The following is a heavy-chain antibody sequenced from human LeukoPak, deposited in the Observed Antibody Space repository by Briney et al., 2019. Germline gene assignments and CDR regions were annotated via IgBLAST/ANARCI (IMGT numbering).Heavy chain of an antibody. CDR1: GFTFGSYW. CDR3: ARGLNWFDP. Sequence: PGGSLRLSCAASGFTFGSYWMTWVRQAPGKGLEWVANIKQDGSEKYYVDSMKGRFTISRDNAEKSLYLQMNSLRVEDTAIYYCARGLNWFDPGGRGPLVTVPS. J-gene: IGHJ5*02. V-gene: IGHV3-7*04. CDR2: IKQDGSEK. D-gene: IGHD3-16*01.